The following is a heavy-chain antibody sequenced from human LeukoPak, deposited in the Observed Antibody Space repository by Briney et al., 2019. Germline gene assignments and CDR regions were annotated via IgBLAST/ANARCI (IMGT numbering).Heavy chain of an antibody. J-gene: IGHJ4*02. CDR3: ARVPNVDTAMVTFYGAFDY. D-gene: IGHD5-18*01. Sequence: GGSLRLSCAASGFTFDDYAMHWVRQAPGKGLEWVSGISWHSGTIDYADSVKGRFTISRDNAKNSLYLQMNSLRAEDTAVYYCARVPNVDTAMVTFYGAFDYWGQGTLVTVSS. CDR2: ISWHSGTI. CDR1: GFTFDDYA. V-gene: IGHV3-9*01.